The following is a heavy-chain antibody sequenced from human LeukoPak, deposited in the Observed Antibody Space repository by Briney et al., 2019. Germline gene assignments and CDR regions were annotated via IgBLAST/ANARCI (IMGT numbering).Heavy chain of an antibody. D-gene: IGHD4-23*01. CDR1: GGSFSDYY. J-gene: IGHJ5*02. Sequence: PSETLSLTCAVYGGSFSDYYWSWIRQPPGKGLEWIGEINHSGSTNYNPSLKSRVTISVDTSKNQFSLKLSSVTAADTAVYYCARESYGGNKCFDPWGQGTLVTVSS. CDR3: ARESYGGNKCFDP. V-gene: IGHV4-34*01. CDR2: INHSGST.